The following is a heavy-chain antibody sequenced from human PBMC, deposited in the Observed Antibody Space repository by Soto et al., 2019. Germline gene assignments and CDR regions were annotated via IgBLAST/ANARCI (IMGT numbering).Heavy chain of an antibody. CDR3: ANLAAAGGDLSFDAFDI. V-gene: IGHV1-8*01. CDR1: GYTFTSYD. J-gene: IGHJ3*02. CDR2: MNPNSGNT. Sequence: ASVKFSCKASGYTFTSYDINWVRQATGQGLEWMGWMNPNSGNTGYAQKFQGRVTMTRNTSISTAYMELSSLRSEDTAVYYCANLAAAGGDLSFDAFDIWGQGTMVTVSS. D-gene: IGHD6-13*01.